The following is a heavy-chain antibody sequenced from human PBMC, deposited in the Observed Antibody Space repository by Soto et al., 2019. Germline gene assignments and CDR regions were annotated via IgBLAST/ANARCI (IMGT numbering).Heavy chain of an antibody. V-gene: IGHV1-69*13. CDR2: VIPLSGAA. J-gene: IGHJ4*02. D-gene: IGHD1-26*01. Sequence: SSVKVSCKASGGTLSNYVIIWVRQAPGQGLEWMGGVIPLSGAANSAQKFQGRVTITADESTNTAFMDLSSLRSEDTAVYYCAREGFGGSYLVSWGQGTLVTVSS. CDR1: GGTLSNYV. CDR3: AREGFGGSYLVS.